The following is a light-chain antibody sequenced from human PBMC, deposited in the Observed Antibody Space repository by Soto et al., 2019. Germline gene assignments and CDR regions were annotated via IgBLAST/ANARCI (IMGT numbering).Light chain of an antibody. CDR3: QYYGSSHSNT. V-gene: IGKV3-20*01. Sequence: EIVLTQSPGTLSLSPGARAPLSCRARQSVSSSYLAWYQQKPGQAPRLLIYGASSRATGTPDRFSGSGSGTDFTLTISRLEPEDFAVYYCQYYGSSHSNTFGQGTRLEIK. CDR2: GAS. J-gene: IGKJ5*01. CDR1: QSVSSSY.